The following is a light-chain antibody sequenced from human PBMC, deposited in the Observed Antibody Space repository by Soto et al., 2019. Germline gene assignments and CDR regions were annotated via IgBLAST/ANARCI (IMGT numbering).Light chain of an antibody. CDR3: QQYNNWLYT. Sequence: EIVMTQSPATLSVSPGARATLSCRASQSVSSNLAWYQQKPGQAPRLLIYGASTRDTGIPARVSGSGSGTEFTLTISSLQSEDFAVYYCQQYNNWLYTFGQGTKLEIK. CDR2: GAS. V-gene: IGKV3-15*01. CDR1: QSVSSN. J-gene: IGKJ2*01.